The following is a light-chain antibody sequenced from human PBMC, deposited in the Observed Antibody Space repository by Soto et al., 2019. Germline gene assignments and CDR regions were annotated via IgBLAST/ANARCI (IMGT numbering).Light chain of an antibody. Sequence: DIVMTQSPDSLAVSLGERATINCKSSQTVLYSTNKKNYLAWYQQKPGQPPKLLIYWASTRESGVPDRFSGSGSGPDFTLTISSLQADDLAVYYCQQYYFTPYTFGQGTKLELK. CDR3: QQYYFTPYT. CDR1: QTVLYSTNKKNY. V-gene: IGKV4-1*01. CDR2: WAS. J-gene: IGKJ2*01.